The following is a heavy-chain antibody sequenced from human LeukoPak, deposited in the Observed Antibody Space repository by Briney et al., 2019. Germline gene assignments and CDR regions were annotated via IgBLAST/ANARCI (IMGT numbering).Heavy chain of an antibody. CDR2: FDPEDGET. V-gene: IGHV1-24*01. J-gene: IGHJ4*02. Sequence: GASVKVSCKVSGYTLTELSMHWVRQAPGKGLEWMGGFDPEDGETIYAQKFQGRVTMTEDTSTDTAYMELSSLRAEDTAVYYCARDQAATGSSVIDYWGQGTLVTVSS. D-gene: IGHD1-14*01. CDR1: GYTLTELS. CDR3: ARDQAATGSSVIDY.